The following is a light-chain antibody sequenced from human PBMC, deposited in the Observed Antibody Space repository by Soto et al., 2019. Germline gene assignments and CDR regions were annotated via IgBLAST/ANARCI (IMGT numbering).Light chain of an antibody. CDR1: QSISHF. J-gene: IGKJ1*01. Sequence: DIQMTQSPSTLSASVGDRVTITCRASQSISHFLAWYQQKPGKAPKLLIYKASSLESGVPSRFSGSGSGTDFTLTISRLEPEDFAVYYCHQYGSSAWTFGQGTKVDIK. CDR3: HQYGSSAWT. V-gene: IGKV1-5*03. CDR2: KAS.